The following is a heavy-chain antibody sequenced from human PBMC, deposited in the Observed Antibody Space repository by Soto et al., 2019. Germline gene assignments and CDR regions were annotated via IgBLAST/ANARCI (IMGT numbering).Heavy chain of an antibody. CDR1: GFTFSSYS. CDR2: ISSSSSYI. CDR3: AREVSKYSGYDFDY. J-gene: IGHJ4*02. Sequence: EVQLVESGGGLVKPGGSLRLSCAASGFTFSSYSMNWVRQAPGKGLEWVSSISSSSSYIYYADSVKGRFTISIDNAKNSLYLQMNSLIAEDTAVYYCAREVSKYSGYDFDYWGQGTLVTVSS. V-gene: IGHV3-21*01. D-gene: IGHD5-12*01.